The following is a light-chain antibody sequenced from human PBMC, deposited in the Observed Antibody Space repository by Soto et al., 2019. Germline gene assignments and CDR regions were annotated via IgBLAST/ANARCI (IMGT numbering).Light chain of an antibody. CDR1: SGSVSTSYY. V-gene: IGLV8-61*01. CDR2: TTN. Sequence: QSVVTQEPSFSVSPGGTVTLTCALSSGSVSTSYYPSWYQQTPGQAPRTLIYTTNTRSSGVPDRFSGSILGNKAALTITGAQAHDESDYYCVLYMGSGIGVFGGGTKLTVL. CDR3: VLYMGSGIGV. J-gene: IGLJ3*02.